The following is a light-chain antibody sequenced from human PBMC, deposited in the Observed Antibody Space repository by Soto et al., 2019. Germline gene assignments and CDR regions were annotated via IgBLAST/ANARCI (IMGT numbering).Light chain of an antibody. J-gene: IGLJ1*01. CDR2: EGS. CDR3: CSYAGSSTYV. V-gene: IGLV2-23*01. CDR1: SSDVGSYNL. Sequence: QSVLTQPASVSGSPGQSITIPCTGTSSDVGSYNLVSWYQQHPGKAPKLMIYEGSKRPSGVSNRFSGSKSGNTASLTISGLQAEDEADYYCCSYAGSSTYVFGTGTKVT.